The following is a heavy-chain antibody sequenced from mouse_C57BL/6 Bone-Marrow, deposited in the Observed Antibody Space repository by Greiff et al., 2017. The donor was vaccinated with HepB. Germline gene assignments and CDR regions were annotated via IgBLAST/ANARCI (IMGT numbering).Heavy chain of an antibody. Sequence: VQVVESGAELMKPGASVKLSCKATGYTFTGYWIEWVKQRPGHGLEWIGEILPGSGSTNYNEKFKGKATFTADTSSNTAYMQLSSLTTEDSAIYYCARWDYSNYEGGAMDYWGQGTAVTVSS. J-gene: IGHJ4*01. D-gene: IGHD2-5*01. CDR1: GYTFTGYW. V-gene: IGHV1-9*01. CDR2: ILPGSGST. CDR3: ARWDYSNYEGGAMDY.